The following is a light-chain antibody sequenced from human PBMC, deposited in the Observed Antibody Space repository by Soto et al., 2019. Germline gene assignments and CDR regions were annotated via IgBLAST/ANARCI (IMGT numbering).Light chain of an antibody. CDR2: EVS. CDR3: SSYTSSSTEV. Sequence: QSVLTQPASVSGSPGQSITISCTGTSSDVGGYNYVCWYQHDPGKAPKLMIYEVSNRPSGVSNRFSGSKSGNTASLTISGLQAEDEADYYCSSYTSSSTEVFGTGTKVTVL. CDR1: SSDVGGYNY. J-gene: IGLJ1*01. V-gene: IGLV2-14*01.